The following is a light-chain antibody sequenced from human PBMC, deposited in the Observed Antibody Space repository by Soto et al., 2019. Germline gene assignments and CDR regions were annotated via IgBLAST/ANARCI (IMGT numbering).Light chain of an antibody. CDR1: QSVNNY. Sequence: EIVLTQSPVTLSLSPRERVTLSCRASQSVNNYLTWHQQKPGQAPRLLIYDTSNRATGIPPRFNGSGSERDLSLTISSLEPEDSAVYYCQKRSSWPLTFGGRTQVEIK. V-gene: IGKV3-11*02. CDR3: QKRSSWPLT. CDR2: DTS. J-gene: IGKJ4*01.